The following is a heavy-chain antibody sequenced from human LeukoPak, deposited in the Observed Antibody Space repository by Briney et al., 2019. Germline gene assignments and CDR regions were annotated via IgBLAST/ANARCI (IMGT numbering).Heavy chain of an antibody. D-gene: IGHD2-21*02. CDR1: GFTFSSYW. Sequence: GGSLRLSCGASGFTFSSYWMHWVRQAPGKGLVWVSRINSDGSSRSYADSVKGRFTISRDNAKNTLYLQMNSLRAEDTAVYYCARDLGGDRTFDYWGQGTLVTVSS. J-gene: IGHJ4*02. CDR3: ARDLGGDRTFDY. CDR2: INSDGSSR. V-gene: IGHV3-74*01.